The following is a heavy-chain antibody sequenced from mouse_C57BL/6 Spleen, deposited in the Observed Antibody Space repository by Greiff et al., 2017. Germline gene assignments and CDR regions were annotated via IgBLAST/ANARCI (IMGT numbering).Heavy chain of an antibody. V-gene: IGHV1-66*01. CDR3: ASQGYSAGYGRAMDY. Sequence: VQLQQSGPELVKPGASVTISCKASGYSFTSYYIHWVKQRPGQGLEWIGWIYPGSGNTKYNEKFKGKATLTADTSSRTAYMQLSRLTPEDSAVYYCASQGYSAGYGRAMDYWGQGTSLTVSS. D-gene: IGHD3-2*02. CDR2: IYPGSGNT. J-gene: IGHJ4*01. CDR1: GYSFTSYY.